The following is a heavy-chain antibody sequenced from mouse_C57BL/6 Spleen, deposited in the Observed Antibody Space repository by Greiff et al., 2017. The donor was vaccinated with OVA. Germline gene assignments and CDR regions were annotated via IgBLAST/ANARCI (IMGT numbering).Heavy chain of an antibody. J-gene: IGHJ2*01. CDR3: AREHYGSSYFDY. V-gene: IGHV3-6*01. CDR1: GYSITSGYY. Sequence: EVQLQESGPGLVKPSQSLSLTCSVTGYSITSGYYWNWIRQFPGNKLEWMGYISYDGSNNSNPSLKNRISITRDTSKNQFFLKLNSVTTEDTATYYCAREHYGSSYFDYWGQGTTLTVSS. CDR2: ISYDGSN. D-gene: IGHD1-1*01.